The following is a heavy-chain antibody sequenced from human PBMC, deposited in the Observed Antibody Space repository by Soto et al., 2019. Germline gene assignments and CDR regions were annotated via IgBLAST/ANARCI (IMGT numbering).Heavy chain of an antibody. D-gene: IGHD3-22*01. J-gene: IGHJ4*02. CDR2: ISYDGSNK. CDR3: AKLPDSSGYYPDY. CDR1: GFTFSSYG. Sequence: QVPLVESGGGVVQPGRSLRLSCAASGFTFSSYGMHWVRQAPGKGLEWVAVISYDGSNKYYADSVKGRFTISRDNSKNTLYLQMNSLRAEDTAVYYCAKLPDSSGYYPDYWGQGTLVTVSS. V-gene: IGHV3-30*18.